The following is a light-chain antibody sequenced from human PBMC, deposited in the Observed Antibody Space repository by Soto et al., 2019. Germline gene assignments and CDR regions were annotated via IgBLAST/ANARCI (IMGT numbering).Light chain of an antibody. CDR1: QPIDTS. CDR2: AAS. CDR3: HQSYSSPFT. V-gene: IGKV1-39*01. J-gene: IGKJ3*01. Sequence: DIQMTQAPSSPSASVGDRVTITCRASQPIDTSLNWYQQKPGNAPRLLIYAASSLQSWVPLRFSGSGSGTDFTLTISSLHPEDFATYYCHQSYSSPFTFGPGTTVDIK.